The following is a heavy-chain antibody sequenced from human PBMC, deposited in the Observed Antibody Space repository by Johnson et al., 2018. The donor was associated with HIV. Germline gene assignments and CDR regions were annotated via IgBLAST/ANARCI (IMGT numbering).Heavy chain of an antibody. CDR2: ISFAGVKK. V-gene: IGHV3-30*03. D-gene: IGHD1-14*01. CDR3: AIMSAPEDADAFDF. CDR1: GFTFSNYG. J-gene: IGHJ3*01. Sequence: QVHLVESGGGVVQPGRSLRLSCAASGFTFSNYGMAWVRQAPGKGLEWVTEISFAGVKKYYADSVKGRFTISRDNSKGTLYLQMNSLRAEDTTVYFCAIMSAPEDADAFDFWGQGTMVTVSS.